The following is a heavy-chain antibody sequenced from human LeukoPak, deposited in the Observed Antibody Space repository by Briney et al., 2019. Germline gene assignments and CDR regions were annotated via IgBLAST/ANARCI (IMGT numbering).Heavy chain of an antibody. Sequence: PGGSLRLSCAASGXIFSTYGMHWVRQAPGKGLEWVAVISYDGSNVYYADSVKGRFTISRDNSKNTLYLQMNSLRAEDTAVYYCAKGIPADYWGQGTLVTVSS. CDR3: AKGIPADY. CDR2: ISYDGSNV. V-gene: IGHV3-30*18. J-gene: IGHJ4*02. CDR1: GXIFSTYG. D-gene: IGHD1-14*01.